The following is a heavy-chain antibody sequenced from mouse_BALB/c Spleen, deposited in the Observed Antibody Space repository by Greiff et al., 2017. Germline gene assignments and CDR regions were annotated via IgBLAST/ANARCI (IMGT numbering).Heavy chain of an antibody. CDR3: ARRDYYGSSYGFAY. J-gene: IGHJ3*01. CDR2: MLPGSGSN. V-gene: IGHV1-9*01. D-gene: IGHD1-1*01. CDR1: GYTFSSYW. Sequence: VKLMESGAELMKPGASVKISCKATGYTFSSYWIAWVKQRPGHGLEWIGEMLPGSGSNNYNEKFKGKATFTADTSSNTAYMQLSSLTSEDSAVYYCARRDYYGSSYGFAYWGQGTLVTVSA.